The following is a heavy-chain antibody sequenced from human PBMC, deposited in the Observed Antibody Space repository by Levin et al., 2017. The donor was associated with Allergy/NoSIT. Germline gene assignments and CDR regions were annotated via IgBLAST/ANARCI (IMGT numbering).Heavy chain of an antibody. V-gene: IGHV1-8*01. D-gene: IGHD3-22*01. J-gene: IGHJ5*02. Sequence: GESLKISCKASGYTFTSYDINWVRQATGQGLEWMGWMNPNSGNTGYAQKFQGRVTMTRNTSISTAYMELSSLRSEDTAVYYCARGSITMIVGPWGQGTLVTVSS. CDR3: ARGSITMIVGP. CDR1: GYTFTSYD. CDR2: MNPNSGNT.